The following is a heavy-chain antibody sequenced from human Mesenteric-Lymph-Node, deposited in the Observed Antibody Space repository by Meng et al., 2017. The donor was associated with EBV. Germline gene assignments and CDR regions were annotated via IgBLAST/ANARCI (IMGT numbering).Heavy chain of an antibody. Sequence: QVQLVESGGGVVQPGRSLRLSCAASGVTFSSYGMHWVRQAPGKGLEWVGVISYDGSNSYYADSVKGRFTFSRDNSKNTLYLQMNSLRPEDTAVYYCARDRSPFGELWFFDYWGQGTLVTVSS. J-gene: IGHJ4*02. CDR3: ARDRSPFGELWFFDY. V-gene: IGHV3-30*03. CDR1: GVTFSSYG. D-gene: IGHD3-10*01. CDR2: ISYDGSNS.